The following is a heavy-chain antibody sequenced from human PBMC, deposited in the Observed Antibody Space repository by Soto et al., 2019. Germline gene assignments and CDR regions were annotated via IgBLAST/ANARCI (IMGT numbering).Heavy chain of an antibody. J-gene: IGHJ4*02. Sequence: QVQLVPSGAEVKKPGSSVKVSCTASGGSLRNSVISWVRQAPAQRLEWMGGGIPILGTANYAQKFQGRVTMTADEATSTAYMDLSRLSPDDTAVYYCARLGHPGHWGPGTLVIVSS. CDR2: GIPILGTA. D-gene: IGHD3-10*01. CDR3: ARLGHPGH. CDR1: GGSLRNSV. V-gene: IGHV1-69*01.